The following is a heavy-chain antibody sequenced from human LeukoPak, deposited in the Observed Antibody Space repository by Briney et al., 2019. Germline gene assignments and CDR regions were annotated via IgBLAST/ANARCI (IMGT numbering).Heavy chain of an antibody. J-gene: IGHJ4*02. CDR1: GFTFSSYA. CDR3: AQDWVAARRPHDS. CDR2: TSGSGGST. Sequence: GASLRLSCAASGFTFSSYAMTWVRQAPGKGLEWVSGTSGSGGSTYYADSVKGRFTISRDNSKSTLYLQMNCLRAEDTAVYYCAQDWVAARRPHDSWGQGTLVTVSS. V-gene: IGHV3-23*01. D-gene: IGHD6-6*01.